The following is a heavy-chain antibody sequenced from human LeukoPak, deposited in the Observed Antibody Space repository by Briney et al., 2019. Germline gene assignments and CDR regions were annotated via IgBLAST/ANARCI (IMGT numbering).Heavy chain of an antibody. J-gene: IGHJ4*02. V-gene: IGHV3-66*01. CDR3: AGGTPFDY. CDR1: GFTVSSNY. Sequence: GGSLRLSCAASGFTVSSNYMSWVRQAPGKGLEWVSVIYGGSTTQYADSVKGRFTISRDNSKNTLYLQMNSLRAEDTAAYYCAGGTPFDYWGQGTLVTVSS. D-gene: IGHD1/OR15-1a*01. CDR2: IYGGSTT.